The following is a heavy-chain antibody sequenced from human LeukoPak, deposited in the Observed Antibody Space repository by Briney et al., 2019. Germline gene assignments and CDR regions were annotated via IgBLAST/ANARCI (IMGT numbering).Heavy chain of an antibody. CDR2: IYTSGRT. V-gene: IGHV4-4*07. CDR1: GGSLSSYY. Sequence: PSETLSLTCTVSGGSLSSYYWSWIRQPAGPGLEWIGRIYTSGRTNYNPSLKRRVTMSVDTSKNQFSLKLSSVTAAYTAVYYCARYRSYGMDVWGQGTTVTVSS. J-gene: IGHJ6*02. D-gene: IGHD3-16*02. CDR3: ARYRSYGMDV.